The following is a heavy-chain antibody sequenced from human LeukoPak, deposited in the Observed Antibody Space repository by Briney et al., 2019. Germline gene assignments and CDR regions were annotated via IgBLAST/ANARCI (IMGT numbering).Heavy chain of an antibody. V-gene: IGHV3-23*01. J-gene: IGHJ4*02. D-gene: IGHD3-10*01. Sequence: GGSLRLSCAASGFTFGSSAMSWVRQAPGKGLKWVSSISSSGDTTNYADSVKGRFTISRDNSKNTLYLQMNSLRGEDAAVYYCASTSRGVIDYWGQGTLVTVSS. CDR3: ASTSRGVIDY. CDR1: GFTFGSSA. CDR2: ISSSGDTT.